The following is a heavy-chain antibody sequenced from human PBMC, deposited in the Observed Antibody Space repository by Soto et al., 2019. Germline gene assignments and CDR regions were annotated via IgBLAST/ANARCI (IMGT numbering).Heavy chain of an antibody. CDR3: AREVVLTEWYFDN. V-gene: IGHV3-30-3*01. CDR1: GVTFSSSS. Sequence: GGSQRISYASPGVTFSSSSLQWFRRAPGKGLEWVAVTSSDGGTKFYADSVKGRFTVSRDNSKNTLYLQMNSLRPEDTAVYYCAREVVLTEWYFDNWGQGILVTVPQ. J-gene: IGHJ4*02. CDR2: TSSDGGTK. D-gene: IGHD2-21*01.